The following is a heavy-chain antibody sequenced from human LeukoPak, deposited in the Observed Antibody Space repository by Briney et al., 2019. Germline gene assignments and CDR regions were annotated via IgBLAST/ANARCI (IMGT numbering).Heavy chain of an antibody. Sequence: PGASVKVSCTPSGYTFTGRYIHWVRQAPGQGLEWMGWINPNSGGTNYAQKFQGRVTMTSDTSASTAYMELSSLISDDTAVYYCAVWKGYHDFWSGPFDYWGQGTRVSVSS. CDR1: GYTFTGRY. D-gene: IGHD3-3*01. J-gene: IGHJ4*02. CDR2: INPNSGGT. V-gene: IGHV1-2*02. CDR3: AVWKGYHDFWSGPFDY.